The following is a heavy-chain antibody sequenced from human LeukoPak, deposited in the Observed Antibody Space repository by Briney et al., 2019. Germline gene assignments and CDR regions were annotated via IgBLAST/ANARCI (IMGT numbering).Heavy chain of an antibody. CDR3: ARDPAVGGFDY. D-gene: IGHD3-16*01. V-gene: IGHV4-34*01. J-gene: IGHJ4*02. Sequence: SETLSLTCAVYGGSFSGYYWSWIRQPPGKGLEWIGEINHSGSTNYNPSLKSRVTISVDTSKNQFSLKLSSVTAADTAVYYCARDPAVGGFDYWGQGTPVTVSS. CDR2: INHSGST. CDR1: GGSFSGYY.